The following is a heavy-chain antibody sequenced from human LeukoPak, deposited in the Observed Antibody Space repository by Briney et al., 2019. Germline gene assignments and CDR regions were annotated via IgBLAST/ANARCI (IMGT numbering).Heavy chain of an antibody. D-gene: IGHD2-15*01. CDR1: GFTFSSYS. CDR3: ARDSPLGYCSGGSCYGYYYGMDV. Sequence: GGSLRLSCAASGFTFSSYSMNWVRQAPGKGLEWVSSISSSSSYIYYADSVKGRFTISRDNAKNSLYLQMNSLRAEDTAVYYCARDSPLGYCSGGSCYGYYYGMDVWGQGTTVTVSS. CDR2: ISSSSSYI. V-gene: IGHV3-21*01. J-gene: IGHJ6*02.